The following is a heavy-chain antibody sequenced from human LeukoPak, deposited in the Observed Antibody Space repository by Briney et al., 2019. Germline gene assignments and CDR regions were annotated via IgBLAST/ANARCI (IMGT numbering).Heavy chain of an antibody. CDR3: ARGPRIDYGGDY. D-gene: IGHD4-23*01. V-gene: IGHV1-46*01. Sequence: RASVKVSCKASGYTFTSYYMHWVRQAPGQGLEWMGIINPSGGSTSYAQKLQGRVTMTTDTSTSTAYMELRSLRSDDTAVYYCARGPRIDYGGDYWGQGTLVTVSS. CDR2: INPSGGST. CDR1: GYTFTSYY. J-gene: IGHJ4*02.